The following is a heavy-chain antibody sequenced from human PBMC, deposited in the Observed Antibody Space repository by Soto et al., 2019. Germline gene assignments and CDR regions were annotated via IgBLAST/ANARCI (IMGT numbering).Heavy chain of an antibody. J-gene: IGHJ5*02. Sequence: GGSLRLSCAASGFTFNNYGMAWVRQAPGKGLEWVSGISGSGGTTYYADSVKGRFTVSRDNPKSTLYLQMSSLRAEDTAVYYCAKRVPMCWDVILHNWFDPWGQGTLVTVSS. CDR1: GFTFNNYG. CDR2: ISGSGGTT. V-gene: IGHV3-23*01. CDR3: AKRVPMCWDVILHNWFDP. D-gene: IGHD3-16*02.